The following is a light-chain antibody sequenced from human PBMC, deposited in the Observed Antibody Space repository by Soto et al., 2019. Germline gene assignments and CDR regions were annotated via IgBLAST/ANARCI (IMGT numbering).Light chain of an antibody. CDR1: SSNIGAGYD. V-gene: IGLV1-40*01. CDR2: GNI. J-gene: IGLJ1*01. Sequence: QSVLAQPPSVSGAPGQRVTISCTGSSSNIGAGYDVHWYQQRPGTAPKLLIFGNINRPSGVPDRFSGSKSGTSASLAITGLQAEDEAEYHCTSYTGDDFTFVFGTGTKVTVL. CDR3: TSYTGDDFTFV.